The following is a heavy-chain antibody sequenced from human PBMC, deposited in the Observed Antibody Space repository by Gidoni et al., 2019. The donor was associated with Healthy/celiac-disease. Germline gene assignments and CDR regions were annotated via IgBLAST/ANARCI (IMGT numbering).Heavy chain of an antibody. CDR3: ARGRDGIVVVPAHYYYYYGMDV. CDR1: GGSFSGYY. J-gene: IGHJ6*02. D-gene: IGHD2-2*01. V-gene: IGHV4-34*01. CDR2: INHSGST. Sequence: QVQLQQWGAGLLKPSETLSLTCAVYGGSFSGYYWSWIRQPPGKGLEWIGEINHSGSTNYNPSLKSRVTISVDTSKNQFSLKLSSVTAADTAVYYCARGRDGIVVVPAHYYYYYGMDVWGQGTTVTVSS.